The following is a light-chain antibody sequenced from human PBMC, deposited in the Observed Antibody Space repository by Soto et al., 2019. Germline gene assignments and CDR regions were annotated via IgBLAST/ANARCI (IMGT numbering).Light chain of an antibody. CDR2: DAS. J-gene: IGKJ2*01. CDR3: QQFNSYPHT. CDR1: QGISSA. V-gene: IGKV1-13*02. Sequence: AIQLTQSPSSLSASVGDRVTITCRASQGISSALAWYQQKPGKPPNLLIYDASRLESGVPSRFSGSGSGTDFTLTISSLQTGDFATYYCQQFNSYPHTFGQGTKLEIK.